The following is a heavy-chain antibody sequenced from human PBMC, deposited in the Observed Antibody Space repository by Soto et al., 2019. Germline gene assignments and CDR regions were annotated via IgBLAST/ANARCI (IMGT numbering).Heavy chain of an antibody. CDR1: GYTFTSYA. CDR2: INAGNGNT. CDR3: ARDLGGWPDN. V-gene: IGHV1-3*01. D-gene: IGHD2-15*01. Sequence: QVQLVQSGAEVKKPGASVKVSCKASGYTFTSYAMHWVRQAPGQRLEWMGWINAGNGNTKYSQKCQGRVTITRDTAASTAYKELSSLRSEETAVYYCARDLGGWPDNWGQVTLVTVSS. J-gene: IGHJ4*02.